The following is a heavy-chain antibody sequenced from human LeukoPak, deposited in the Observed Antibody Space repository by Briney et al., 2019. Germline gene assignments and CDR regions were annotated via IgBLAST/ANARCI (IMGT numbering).Heavy chain of an antibody. CDR3: ARDLPWSGYYMGWDY. J-gene: IGHJ4*02. V-gene: IGHV3-30*01. D-gene: IGHD3-3*01. Sequence: PGRSLRLSCAASGFTFSSYAMHWVRQAPGKGLEWVAVISYDGSNKYYADSVKGRFTISRDNSKNTLYLQMNSLRAEDTAVYYCARDLPWSGYYMGWDYWGQGTLVTVSS. CDR2: ISYDGSNK. CDR1: GFTFSSYA.